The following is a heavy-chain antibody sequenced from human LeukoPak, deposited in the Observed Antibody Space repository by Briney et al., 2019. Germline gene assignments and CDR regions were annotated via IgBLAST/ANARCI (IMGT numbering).Heavy chain of an antibody. D-gene: IGHD3-22*01. CDR2: IWYDGSNK. Sequence: GGSLRLSCAASGFTFRSYGMHWVRQAPGKGLEWVAVIWYDGSNKYYADSVKGRFTISRDNSKNTLYLQMNSLRAEDTAVYYCARDVGYDSSGPSSYWGQGTLVTVSS. CDR3: ARDVGYDSSGPSSY. CDR1: GFTFRSYG. V-gene: IGHV3-33*01. J-gene: IGHJ4*02.